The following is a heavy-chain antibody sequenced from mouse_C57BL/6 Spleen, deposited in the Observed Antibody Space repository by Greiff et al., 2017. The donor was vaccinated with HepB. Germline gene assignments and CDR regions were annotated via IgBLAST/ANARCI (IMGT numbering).Heavy chain of an antibody. D-gene: IGHD1-1*01. CDR3: ARGGYGSSSRYFDY. V-gene: IGHV1-61*01. Sequence: QVHVKQPGAELVRPGSSVKLSCKASGYTFTSYWMDWVKQRPGQGLEWIGNIYPSDSETHYNQKFKDKATLTVDKSSSTAYMQLSSLTSEDSAVYYCARGGYGSSSRYFDYWGQGTTLTVSS. CDR2: IYPSDSET. CDR1: GYTFTSYW. J-gene: IGHJ2*01.